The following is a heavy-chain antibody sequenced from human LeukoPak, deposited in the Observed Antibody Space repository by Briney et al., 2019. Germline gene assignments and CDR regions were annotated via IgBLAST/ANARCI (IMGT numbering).Heavy chain of an antibody. J-gene: IGHJ6*03. CDR1: GFTFSSYS. CDR2: ISSSSTI. CDR3: ARDPSDFSLAYHYFYMDV. V-gene: IGHV3-48*02. D-gene: IGHD3-3*01. Sequence: PGGSLRLSCAASGFTFSSYSMNWVRQAPGKGLEWVSYISSSSTIYYADSVKGRFTISRDNAKNSLYLQMNSLRDEDTAIYYCARDPSDFSLAYHYFYMDVWGKGTTVTVSS.